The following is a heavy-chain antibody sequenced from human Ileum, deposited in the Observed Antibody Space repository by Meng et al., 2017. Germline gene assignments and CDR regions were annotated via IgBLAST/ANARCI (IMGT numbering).Heavy chain of an antibody. J-gene: IGHJ4*02. CDR3: ARVSYNKGSPKFDS. V-gene: IGHV4-4*02. Sequence: GQLQESGPGLGKPSETWSLSCVVSGDSIRNGNWWSWVRQPPGKGLEWIGEIYESGTTNYNPSLKSRVTISVDKSKNEFSLKLSSVTAADTALYYCARVSYNKGSPKFDSWGQGTLVTVSS. D-gene: IGHD1-14*01. CDR2: IYESGTT. CDR1: GDSIRNGNW.